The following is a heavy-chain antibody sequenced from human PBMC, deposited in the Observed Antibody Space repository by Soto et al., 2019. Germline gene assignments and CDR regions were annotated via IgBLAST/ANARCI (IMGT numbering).Heavy chain of an antibody. D-gene: IGHD3-22*01. CDR1: VFTFSSYG. Sequence: PWWSLRLSCSASVFTFSSYGMHWGRQAPGKGLEWVAVIWYDGSNKYYADSVKGRFTISGDNSKNTLYLQMNSLRAEDTAVYYCARSIGSSGYYKGPYYYGMDVWGQGTTVTVSS. CDR2: IWYDGSNK. CDR3: ARSIGSSGYYKGPYYYGMDV. J-gene: IGHJ6*02. V-gene: IGHV3-33*01.